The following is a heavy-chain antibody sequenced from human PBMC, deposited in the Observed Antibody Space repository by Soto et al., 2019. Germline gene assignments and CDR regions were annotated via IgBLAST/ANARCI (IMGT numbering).Heavy chain of an antibody. Sequence: QAQLVESGGGVVQPGRCLRLCCAASEFTFNTSAMHWVLQASGKGLEWVAVIAYDGNDKYCADSVKGRFTISRDNSKNALYLQMNPLRPEDTAMYYCARDVGNYAPYHYGMEVWGQGTTVTVSS. CDR1: EFTFNTSA. D-gene: IGHD1-7*01. CDR3: ARDVGNYAPYHYGMEV. J-gene: IGHJ6*02. V-gene: IGHV3-30*03. CDR2: IAYDGNDK.